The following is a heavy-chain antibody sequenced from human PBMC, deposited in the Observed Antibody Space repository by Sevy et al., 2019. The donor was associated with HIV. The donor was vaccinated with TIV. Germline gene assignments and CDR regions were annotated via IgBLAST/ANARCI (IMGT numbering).Heavy chain of an antibody. CDR1: GFTFGDYA. V-gene: IGHV3-49*03. J-gene: IGHJ4*02. CDR3: TRDSQGVYSGYDTFDY. Sequence: GGSLRLSCTASGFTFGDYAMSWFRQAPGKGLEWVGFIRSKAYGGTTEYAASVKGRFTISRANSKSIAYLQMNSLKTEDTAVYYCTRDSQGVYSGYDTFDYWGQGTLVTVSS. D-gene: IGHD5-12*01. CDR2: IRSKAYGGTT.